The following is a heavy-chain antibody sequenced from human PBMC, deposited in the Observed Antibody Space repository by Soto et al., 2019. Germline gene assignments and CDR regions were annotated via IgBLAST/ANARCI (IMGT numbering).Heavy chain of an antibody. CDR1: GYTFTSYG. V-gene: IGHV1-18*01. CDR2: ISAYNGNT. Sequence: QVQLVQSGAEVKKPGASVKVSCKASGYTFTSYGISWVRQAPGQGLEWMGWISAYNGNTNYAQKLQGRVTMTTDTSTSTAYMELRSVRSDDTAVYYCARDSLRAVAGTGGRDIWGQGKMVTVSS. D-gene: IGHD6-19*01. CDR3: ARDSLRAVAGTGGRDI. J-gene: IGHJ3*02.